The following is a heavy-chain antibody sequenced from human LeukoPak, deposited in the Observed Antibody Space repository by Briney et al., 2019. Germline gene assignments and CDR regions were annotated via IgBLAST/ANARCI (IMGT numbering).Heavy chain of an antibody. J-gene: IGHJ4*02. CDR2: INSDGTSA. Sequence: GGSLRLSCAASGFTFSSYWMHWVRQAPGKGLVWVSGINSDGTSASYADSVKGRFTISRDNAKNTLYLQMNSLRAEDTAVYYCARDLWVAATNYFDYWGQGTLVTVSS. CDR1: GFTFSSYW. V-gene: IGHV3-74*01. D-gene: IGHD1-26*01. CDR3: ARDLWVAATNYFDY.